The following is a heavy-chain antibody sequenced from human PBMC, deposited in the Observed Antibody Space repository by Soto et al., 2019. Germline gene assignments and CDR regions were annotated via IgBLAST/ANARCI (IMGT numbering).Heavy chain of an antibody. CDR1: GFTFSGYW. Sequence: EVLLVESGGGLDQPGGSLRLSCAASGFTFSGYWMSWVRQAPGKGLEWLANIRYDESEQHYVDSVEGRFTISRDNAKNSLFLQMRSLRAEETAVYFCGRVFGAYNFVDWWGQGTLVTVSS. D-gene: IGHD3-3*01. CDR2: IRYDESEQ. J-gene: IGHJ4*02. V-gene: IGHV3-7*01. CDR3: GRVFGAYNFVDW.